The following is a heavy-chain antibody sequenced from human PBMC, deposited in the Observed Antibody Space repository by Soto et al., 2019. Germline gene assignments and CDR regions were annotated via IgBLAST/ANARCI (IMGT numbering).Heavy chain of an antibody. J-gene: IGHJ6*02. Sequence: ASVKVSCKASGFTFTSSAVQWVRQARGQRLEWIGWIVVGNGNTNYAQKFQERVTITRDMSTSTAYMELSSLRSEDTAVYYCAADSPHYYDSSGYFVTNYYYYGMDVWGQGTTVTVSS. D-gene: IGHD3-22*01. CDR1: GFTFTSSA. V-gene: IGHV1-58*01. CDR2: IVVGNGNT. CDR3: AADSPHYYDSSGYFVTNYYYYGMDV.